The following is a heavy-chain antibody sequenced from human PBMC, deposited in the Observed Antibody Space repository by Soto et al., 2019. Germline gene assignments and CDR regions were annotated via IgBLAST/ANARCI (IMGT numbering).Heavy chain of an antibody. V-gene: IGHV4-30-4*01. D-gene: IGHD5-12*01. J-gene: IGHJ5*02. CDR1: GGSISSGDYY. CDR3: ARAGVATIYPGNNWFDR. Sequence: QVQLQESGPGLVKPSQTLSLTCTVSGGSISSGDYYWSWIRQPPGKGLEWIGYIYYSGSTYYNPSLKSRVTISVDTSKNQFSLNLSSVTAADTAMYYCARAGVATIYPGNNWFDRWGQGTLVTVSS. CDR2: IYYSGST.